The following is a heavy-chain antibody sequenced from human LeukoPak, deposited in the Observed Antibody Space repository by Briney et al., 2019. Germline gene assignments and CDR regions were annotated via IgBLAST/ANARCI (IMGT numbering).Heavy chain of an antibody. J-gene: IGHJ4*02. V-gene: IGHV3-23*01. D-gene: IGHD3-22*01. CDR3: ARSYYDSSGYW. Sequence: GGSLRLSCAVSGLTFSRYAMSWVRQAPGKGLEWVSAISESGSGTYYADSVKGRFTISRDNSKNTLYLQMNSLRAEDTAVYYCARSYYDSSGYWWGQGTLVTVSS. CDR1: GLTFSRYA. CDR2: ISESGSGT.